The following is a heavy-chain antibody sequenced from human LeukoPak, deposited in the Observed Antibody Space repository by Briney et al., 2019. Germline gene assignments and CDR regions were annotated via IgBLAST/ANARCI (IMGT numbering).Heavy chain of an antibody. J-gene: IGHJ3*02. CDR3: ARISRADRRVFVFDI. CDR1: GGSISSYY. D-gene: IGHD3-10*02. V-gene: IGHV4-59*01. Sequence: SETLSLTCTVSGGSISSYYWSWIRQPPGKGLEWIGYIYYSGSTNYNPSLKSRVTISVDTSKNQFSLKLSSVTAADTAVYYCARISRADRRVFVFDIWGQGTMVTVSS. CDR2: IYYSGST.